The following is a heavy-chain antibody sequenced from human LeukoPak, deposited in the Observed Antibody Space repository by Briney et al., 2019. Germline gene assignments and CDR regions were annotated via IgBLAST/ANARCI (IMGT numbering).Heavy chain of an antibody. J-gene: IGHJ4*02. Sequence: GRSLRLSCAASGFTFSSYGMHWVRQAPGKGLEWVAVIWYDGSNKYYADSVKGRFTISRDNSKNTLYLQMNSLRAEDTAVYYCARDCGGDCYRFDYWGQGTLVTASS. CDR3: ARDCGGDCYRFDY. CDR2: IWYDGSNK. V-gene: IGHV3-33*01. CDR1: GFTFSSYG. D-gene: IGHD2-21*02.